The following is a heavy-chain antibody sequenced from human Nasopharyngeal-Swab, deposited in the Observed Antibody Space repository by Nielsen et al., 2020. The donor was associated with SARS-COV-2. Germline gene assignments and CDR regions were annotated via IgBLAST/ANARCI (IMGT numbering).Heavy chain of an antibody. V-gene: IGHV3-11*01. Sequence: GESLKISCTASGFTFSDYFMSWIRQAPGKGLEWVTYISRSGNSIYHADSVKDRFTISRDNSKNTLFLQMHSLRGEDTAIYYCAKARVELTRNDAFDVWGRGTLVTVSS. CDR3: AKARVELTRNDAFDV. CDR2: ISRSGNSI. J-gene: IGHJ3*01. D-gene: IGHD1-7*01. CDR1: GFTFSDYF.